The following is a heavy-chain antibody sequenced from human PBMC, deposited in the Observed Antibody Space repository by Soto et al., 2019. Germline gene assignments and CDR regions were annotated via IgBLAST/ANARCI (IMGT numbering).Heavy chain of an antibody. V-gene: IGHV4-59*01. Sequence: SETLSLTCTVSAGSISSYYWSWIRQPPGKGLEWIGYIYYSGSTNYNPSLKSRVTISVDTSKNQFSLKLTSVTVADTAVYYCARRYGGNFDYWGQGTLVTVSS. D-gene: IGHD1-26*01. CDR2: IYYSGST. CDR3: ARRYGGNFDY. CDR1: AGSISSYY. J-gene: IGHJ4*02.